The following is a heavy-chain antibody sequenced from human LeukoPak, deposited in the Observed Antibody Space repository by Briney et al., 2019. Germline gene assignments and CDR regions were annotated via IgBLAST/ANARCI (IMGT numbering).Heavy chain of an antibody. Sequence: GGSLRLSCAASGFTFSDYYMSWIRQAPGKGLEWVSHISSSGRTIYYADSVRGRFTISRDNSKNTLYLQMNSLRAEDTAVYYCAKHISDYGDLYEYWGQGTLVTVSS. CDR3: AKHISDYGDLYEY. CDR2: ISSSGRTI. CDR1: GFTFSDYY. V-gene: IGHV3-11*01. J-gene: IGHJ4*02. D-gene: IGHD4-17*01.